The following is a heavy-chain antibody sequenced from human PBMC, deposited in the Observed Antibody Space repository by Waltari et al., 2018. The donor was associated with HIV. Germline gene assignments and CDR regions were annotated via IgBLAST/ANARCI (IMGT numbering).Heavy chain of an antibody. CDR3: ARGTIESGVTAGFGF. D-gene: IGHD2-21*02. V-gene: IGHV4-39*01. CDR1: GGSIRRSGHC. CDR2: MYYPGTT. J-gene: IGHJ4*02. Sequence: QLQLQESGPGLVRPSETLSLTCSVSGGSIRRSGHCRGWLRQSSGKGLEWVGSMYYPGTTYYSPSRKNRLTMSVDATKGQFSLTLKSVTAADTAISYCARGTIESGVTAGFGFWGQGTLVAVSS.